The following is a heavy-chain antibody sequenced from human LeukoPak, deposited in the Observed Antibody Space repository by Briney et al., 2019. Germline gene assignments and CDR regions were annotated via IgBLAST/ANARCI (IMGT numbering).Heavy chain of an antibody. J-gene: IGHJ4*02. CDR3: ARVPRGEWATHTADY. CDR2: LSSTSGAI. CDR1: GFTFRDHS. D-gene: IGHD3-10*01. V-gene: IGHV3-48*01. Sequence: GGSQRLSCAASGFTFRDHSMKWVRQAPGKGLEWVSFLSSTSGAIYYADSVKGRFTISRDNAKNSLYLQMNSLRPEDTAVYYCARVPRGEWATHTADYWGQGTLVTVSS.